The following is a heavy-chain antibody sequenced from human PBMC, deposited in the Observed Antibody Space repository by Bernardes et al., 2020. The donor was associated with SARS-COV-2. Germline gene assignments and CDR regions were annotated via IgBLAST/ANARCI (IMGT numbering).Heavy chain of an antibody. J-gene: IGHJ3*02. Sequence: ASVKVSCKASGYTFTSYGISWVRQAPGQGLEWMGWISAYNGNTNYAQTLQGRVTMTADTSTYTSYIELSSLGSDDTAVYYCTTSLSLTVVVYAFDIWGQGTTVIVSS. V-gene: IGHV1-18*01. CDR1: GYTFTSYG. CDR2: ISAYNGNT. D-gene: IGHD3-22*01. CDR3: TTSLSLTVVVYAFDI.